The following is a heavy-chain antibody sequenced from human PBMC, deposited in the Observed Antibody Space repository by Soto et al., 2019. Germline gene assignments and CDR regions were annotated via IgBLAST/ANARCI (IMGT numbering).Heavy chain of an antibody. CDR2: ISGSGGST. J-gene: IGHJ4*02. D-gene: IGHD2-15*01. V-gene: IGHV3-23*01. CDR3: AKDQDTYCSGGSCYFDY. CDR1: GFTFSSYA. Sequence: GALRLSCAASGFTFSSYAMSWVRQAPGKGLEWVSAISGSGGSTYYADSVKGRFTISRDNSKNTLYLQMNSLRAEDTAVYYCAKDQDTYCSGGSCYFDYWGQGTLVTVSS.